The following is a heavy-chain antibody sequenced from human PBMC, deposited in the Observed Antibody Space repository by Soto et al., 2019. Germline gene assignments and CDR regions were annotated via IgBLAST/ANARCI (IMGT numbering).Heavy chain of an antibody. CDR3: AMGQLWSTGGMDV. D-gene: IGHD5-18*01. CDR1: GFTFSSYW. CDR2: INSDGSST. V-gene: IGHV3-74*01. Sequence: EVQLVESGGGLVQPGGSLRLSCAASGFTFSSYWMHWVRQAPGKGLVWVSRINSDGSSTSYADSVTGRFTISRDNAKNTLYLQMNSLRAEDTAVYYCAMGQLWSTGGMDVWGQGTTVTVSS. J-gene: IGHJ6*02.